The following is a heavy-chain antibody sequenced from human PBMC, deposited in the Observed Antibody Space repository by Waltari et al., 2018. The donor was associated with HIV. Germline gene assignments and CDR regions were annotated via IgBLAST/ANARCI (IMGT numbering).Heavy chain of an antibody. CDR2: IRRTTFGERT. V-gene: IGHV3-49*04. Sequence: EVKFVESGGCGVERGRSLRLSGQGRGFSCGDFALSWVDSAPGKGPEWVGFIRRTTFGERTQYGASVRGRFAVSRDDSKSVAHLLMDNLVLEDTATYYCTREAFPHLKTQMVHFDAWGQGTLVIVSS. CDR1: GFSCGDFA. CDR3: TREAFPHLKTQMVHFDA. J-gene: IGHJ4*02. D-gene: IGHD2-8*01.